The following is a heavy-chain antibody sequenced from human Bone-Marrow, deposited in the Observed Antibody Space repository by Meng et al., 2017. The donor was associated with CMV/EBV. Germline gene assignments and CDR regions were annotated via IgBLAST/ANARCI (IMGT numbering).Heavy chain of an antibody. Sequence: ASVKVSCKASGYTFTSYDINWVRQATGQGLEWMGWMNPNSGNTGYAQKFQGRVTMTRNTSISTAYMELSSLRSEDTAVYYCARDPYSTDDAFDIWGQGTMVTVSS. CDR2: MNPNSGNT. J-gene: IGHJ3*02. CDR1: GYTFTSYD. V-gene: IGHV1-8*01. D-gene: IGHD6-13*01. CDR3: ARDPYSTDDAFDI.